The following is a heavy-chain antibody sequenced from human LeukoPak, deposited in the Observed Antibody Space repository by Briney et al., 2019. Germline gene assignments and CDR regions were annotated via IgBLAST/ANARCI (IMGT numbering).Heavy chain of an antibody. V-gene: IGHV4-59*11. J-gene: IGHJ3*02. CDR1: DDSFSSHY. CDR3: ARDLVTVTKGFDI. CDR2: ISYIGRT. D-gene: IGHD4-17*01. Sequence: SETLSLTCAVPDDSFSSHYWTWIRQPPGKGLEWIGYISYIGRTNYNPSLKSRVTISLDTSKNQFSLKLTSVTAADTAVYYCARDLVTVTKGFDIWGQGTMVSVSS.